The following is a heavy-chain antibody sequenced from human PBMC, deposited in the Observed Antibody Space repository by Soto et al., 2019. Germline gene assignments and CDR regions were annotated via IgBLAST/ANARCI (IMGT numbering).Heavy chain of an antibody. V-gene: IGHV5-51*01. Sequence: GESLKISCKGSGNSFTNYWIAWVRQMPGKGLEWMGIIYPGDSETRYSPSFQGQVTMSVDKSIGTAYLQWSSLKASDTAMYYCARRGSSGWYSEAYWGQGTLVTVSS. CDR2: IYPGDSET. CDR1: GNSFTNYW. D-gene: IGHD6-19*01. J-gene: IGHJ4*02. CDR3: ARRGSSGWYSEAY.